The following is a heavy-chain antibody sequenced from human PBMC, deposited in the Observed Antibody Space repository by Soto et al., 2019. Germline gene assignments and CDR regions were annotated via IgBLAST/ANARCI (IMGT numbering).Heavy chain of an antibody. V-gene: IGHV4-31*03. J-gene: IGHJ5*02. CDR2: IYYSGST. CDR3: ARGDHIVVVPAARWGWFDP. CDR1: GGSISSGGYY. D-gene: IGHD2-2*01. Sequence: QVQLQESGPGLVKPSQTLSLTCTVSGGSISSGGYYWSWIRQHPGKGLEWIGYIYYSGSTYYNPSLTSRVTISVDTSKNQFSLKLSSVTAADTAVYYCARGDHIVVVPAARWGWFDPWGQGTLVTVSS.